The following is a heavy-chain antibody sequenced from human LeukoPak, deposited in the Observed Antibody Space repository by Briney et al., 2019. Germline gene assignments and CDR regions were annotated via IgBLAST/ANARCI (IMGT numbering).Heavy chain of an antibody. Sequence: PGGSLRLSCAASGFTVSSNCMSWVRQAPGKGLEWVSVLYSGGDTYYADSVKGRFTISRDNSKNTLYLQMNSLRVEDTAVYYCARDGYYWHYWGQGTLVTVSS. J-gene: IGHJ4*02. CDR2: LYSGGDT. CDR3: ARDGYYWHY. CDR1: GFTVSSNC. D-gene: IGHD1-1*01. V-gene: IGHV3-66*01.